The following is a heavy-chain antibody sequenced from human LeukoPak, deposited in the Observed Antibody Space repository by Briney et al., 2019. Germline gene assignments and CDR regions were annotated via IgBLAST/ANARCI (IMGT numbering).Heavy chain of an antibody. D-gene: IGHD3-10*01. V-gene: IGHV3-30-3*01. Sequence: GGSLRLSCAASGFTFSSYAMNWVRQAPGKGLEWVALISYDGSNKNYADSVKGRFTISRDNSKNTLYLQMNSLRAEDTAVYYCVKAASGVADYWGQGTLVTVSS. J-gene: IGHJ4*02. CDR2: ISYDGSNK. CDR3: VKAASGVADY. CDR1: GFTFSSYA.